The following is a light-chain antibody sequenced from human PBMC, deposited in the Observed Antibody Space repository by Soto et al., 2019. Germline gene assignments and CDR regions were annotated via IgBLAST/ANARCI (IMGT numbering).Light chain of an antibody. CDR2: AAS. J-gene: IGKJ1*01. CDR1: HNIFTY. V-gene: IGKV1-8*01. CDR3: QQYYSYPRT. Sequence: AIRVTQSPSSLSASAGDRITITCRASHNIFTYLAWYQQKPGNAPNLLIYAASTLQSAVPSRFNGSGSGTDFTLTISCLQSEDFATYYCQQYYSYPRTFGHGTKVDIK.